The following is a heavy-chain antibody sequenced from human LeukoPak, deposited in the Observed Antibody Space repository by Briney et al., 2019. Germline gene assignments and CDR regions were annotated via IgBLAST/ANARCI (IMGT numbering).Heavy chain of an antibody. CDR1: GASFSSYY. CDR3: ARWYGSGSPNPRRDWFDP. D-gene: IGHD3-10*01. J-gene: IGHJ5*02. V-gene: IGHV4-34*01. CDR2: IHHSGTT. Sequence: SETLSLTCGVYGASFSSYYWTWIRQPPGKELEWIGEIHHSGTTNYNPPLRSRVTMSVDTSKNQFSLKLSSVTAADTAVYYCARWYGSGSPNPRRDWFDPWGQGTLVTVSS.